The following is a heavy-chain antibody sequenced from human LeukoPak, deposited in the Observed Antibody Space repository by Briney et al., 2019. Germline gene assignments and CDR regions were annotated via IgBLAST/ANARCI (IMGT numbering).Heavy chain of an antibody. J-gene: IGHJ4*02. CDR3: ARDRVVELSQNFDQ. V-gene: IGHV3-21*01. CDR1: GFTFSNYN. CDR2: ISTSSSYI. Sequence: GGSLRLSCAASGFTFSNYNMNWVRQAPGKGLEWVSSISTSSSYIYYADSLKGRFTISRDNAKNSLYLQMNSLRAEDTAVYYCARDRVVELSQNFDQWGQGTLVTVSS. D-gene: IGHD2-15*01.